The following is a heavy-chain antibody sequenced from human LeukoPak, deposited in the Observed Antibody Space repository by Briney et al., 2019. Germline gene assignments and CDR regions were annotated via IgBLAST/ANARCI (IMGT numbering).Heavy chain of an antibody. Sequence: SQTLSLTCVISGDTVSSNSAAWNWIRQSPSMGLEWLGRTYYRSQWYTDYAVSVNSRITVNPDTSKNQFSLHLNSVTSDDTAVYYCARDGHGTSYFDYWGQGTLVTVSS. CDR3: ARDGHGTSYFDY. CDR1: GDTVSSNSAA. V-gene: IGHV6-1*01. CDR2: TYYRSQWYT. D-gene: IGHD2-2*01. J-gene: IGHJ4*02.